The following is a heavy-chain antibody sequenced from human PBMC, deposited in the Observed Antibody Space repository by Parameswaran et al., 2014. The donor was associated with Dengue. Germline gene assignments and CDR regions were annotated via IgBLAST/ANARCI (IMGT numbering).Heavy chain of an antibody. D-gene: IGHD2-15*01. CDR2: ISYDGSNK. V-gene: IGHV3-30*04. J-gene: IGHJ4*02. CDR3: ARDGSGGREGPAY. Sequence: VRQMPGKGLEWVAVISYDGSNKYYADSVKGRFTISRDNSKNTLYLQMNSLRAEDTAVYYCARDGSGGREGPAYWGQGTLVTVSS.